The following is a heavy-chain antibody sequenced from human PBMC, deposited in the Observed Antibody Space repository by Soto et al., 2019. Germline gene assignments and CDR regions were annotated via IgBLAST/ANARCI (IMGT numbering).Heavy chain of an antibody. Sequence: SETLSLTCTVSGGSISSGDYYWSWIRQPPGKGLEWIGYIYYSGSTYYNPPLKSRVTISVDTSKNQFSLRLSSVTAADTAVYYCARDLWGYCGTDCYPLDVWGPGTTVTVSS. CDR1: GGSISSGDYY. V-gene: IGHV4-30-4*01. CDR3: ARDLWGYCGTDCYPLDV. J-gene: IGHJ6*02. D-gene: IGHD2-21*02. CDR2: IYYSGST.